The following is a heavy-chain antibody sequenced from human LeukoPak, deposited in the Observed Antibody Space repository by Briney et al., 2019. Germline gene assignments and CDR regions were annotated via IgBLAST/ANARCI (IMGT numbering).Heavy chain of an antibody. CDR3: ARDWPSMIVVVSGHAFDI. D-gene: IGHD3-22*01. CDR2: INPHNGDT. J-gene: IGHJ3*02. CDR1: GYTLTGCY. Sequence: ASVKVSCKASGYTLTGCYMHWVRQAPGQGLEWMGWINPHNGDTNYAQKLQGRVTMTTDTSTSTAYMELRSLRSDDTAVYYCARDWPSMIVVVSGHAFDIWGQGTMVTVSS. V-gene: IGHV1-18*04.